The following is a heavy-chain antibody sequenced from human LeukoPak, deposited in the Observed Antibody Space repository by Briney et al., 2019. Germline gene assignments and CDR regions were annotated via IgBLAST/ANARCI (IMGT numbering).Heavy chain of an antibody. V-gene: IGHV3-30*18. J-gene: IGHJ4*02. CDR3: AKAPYNWNDLGHFDY. Sequence: GRSLRLSCAASGFTFSSYGMHWVRQAPGKGLEWVAVISYDGSNKYYADSVKGRFTISRDNSKNTLYLQMNSLRAEDTAVYYCAKAPYNWNDLGHFDYWGQGTLVTVSS. CDR1: GFTFSSYG. D-gene: IGHD1-20*01. CDR2: ISYDGSNK.